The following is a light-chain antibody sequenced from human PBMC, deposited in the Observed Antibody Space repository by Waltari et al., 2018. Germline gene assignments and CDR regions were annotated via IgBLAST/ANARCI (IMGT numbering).Light chain of an antibody. CDR1: GSNIGAYD. V-gene: IGLV1-40*01. J-gene: IGLJ2*01. CDR3: QSYDTSLSVV. CDR2: GVN. Sequence: QSVLTQPPSVSGAPGQRVTLSCTGGGSNIGAYDVHWYQHRPGKAPTLLIYGVNNRPSGVPDRFFGSKSGTSASLAITSLRAEDEGVYYCQSYDTSLSVVFGGGTKLTVL.